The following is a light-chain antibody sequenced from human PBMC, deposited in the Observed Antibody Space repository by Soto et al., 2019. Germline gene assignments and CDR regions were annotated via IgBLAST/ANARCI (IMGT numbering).Light chain of an antibody. CDR1: QSVSSN. Sequence: TQSPGTLSLSPGGRATLSCRASQSVSSNLAWYQQKPGQAPRLLIYGASTRATGIPARFSGSGSGTEFTLTISSLQSEDFAVYYCQQRSNWPPITFGQGTRLEIK. V-gene: IGKV3-15*01. CDR2: GAS. J-gene: IGKJ5*01. CDR3: QQRSNWPPIT.